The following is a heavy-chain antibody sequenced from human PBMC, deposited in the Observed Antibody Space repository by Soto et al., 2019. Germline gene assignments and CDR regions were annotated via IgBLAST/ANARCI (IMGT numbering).Heavy chain of an antibody. J-gene: IGHJ5*02. CDR3: ARDHYYDSSGYYDWFDP. V-gene: IGHV4-30-4*01. D-gene: IGHD3-22*01. Sequence: PSETLSLTCTVSGGSISSGDYYWSWIRQPPGKGLEWIGYIYYSGSTYYNPSPKSRVTISVDTSKNQFSLKLSSVTAADTAVYYCARDHYYDSSGYYDWFDPWGQGTLVTVSS. CDR1: GGSISSGDYY. CDR2: IYYSGST.